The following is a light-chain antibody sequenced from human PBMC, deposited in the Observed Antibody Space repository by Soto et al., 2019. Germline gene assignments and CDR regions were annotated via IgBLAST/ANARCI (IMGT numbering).Light chain of an antibody. CDR2: EVS. CDR1: SSDVGGYKY. CDR3: SSYSSGSTLGV. Sequence: QSALTQPRSVSGSPGQSVTISCTGTSSDVGGYKYVSWYQHHPGKVPQLLIYEVSNRPSGISSRFSASKSGNTASLTISGLQAEDEADYYCSSYSSGSTLGVFGTGTKLTVL. J-gene: IGLJ1*01. V-gene: IGLV2-14*01.